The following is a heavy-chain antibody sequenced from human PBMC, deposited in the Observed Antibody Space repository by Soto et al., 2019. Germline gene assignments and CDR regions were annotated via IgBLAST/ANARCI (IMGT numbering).Heavy chain of an antibody. D-gene: IGHD3-10*01. V-gene: IGHV3-23*01. CDR2: ISGSGGST. CDR3: AKVLKSSSAIGLQRSREYYFDY. Sequence: GGSLRLSCAASGFTFSSYAMSWVRQAPGKGLEWVSAISGSGGSTYYADSVKGRFTISRDNSKNTLYLQMNSLRAEDTAVYYCAKVLKSSSAIGLQRSREYYFDYWGQGTLVTVSS. CDR1: GFTFSSYA. J-gene: IGHJ4*02.